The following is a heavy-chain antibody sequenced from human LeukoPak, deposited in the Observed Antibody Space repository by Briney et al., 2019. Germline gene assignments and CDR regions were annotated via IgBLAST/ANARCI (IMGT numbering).Heavy chain of an antibody. V-gene: IGHV4-34*01. CDR3: AGYSATMVRGVIDC. CDR1: GGSFSGYY. J-gene: IGHJ4*02. D-gene: IGHD3-10*01. Sequence: SESLSLTCAVYGGSFSGYYWSWIRQPPGKGLEWVGEINHSGSTNYNPSLKSRVTISVDTSKNQFSLKLSSVTAADTAVYYCAGYSATMVRGVIDCWGQGTLVTVSS. CDR2: INHSGST.